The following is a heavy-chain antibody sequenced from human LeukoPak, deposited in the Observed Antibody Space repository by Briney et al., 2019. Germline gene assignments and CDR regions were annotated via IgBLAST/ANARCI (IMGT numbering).Heavy chain of an antibody. CDR1: GASITHYY. CDR2: ISDSGRT. Sequence: PSETLSLTCTVSGASITHYYWHWVRHPPAKGLQWIGYISDSGRTTYSPSLKGRLTISSDTSKNHFSLKLNSLFAADTAVYYCATTVGSSSFHYLDHWGQGALVTVSS. V-gene: IGHV4-59*08. CDR3: ATTVGSSSFHYLDH. D-gene: IGHD6-6*01. J-gene: IGHJ4*02.